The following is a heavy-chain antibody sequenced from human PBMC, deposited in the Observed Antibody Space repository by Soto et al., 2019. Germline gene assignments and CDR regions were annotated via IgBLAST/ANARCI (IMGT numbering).Heavy chain of an antibody. D-gene: IGHD3-22*01. J-gene: IGHJ4*02. CDR2: IKSKTDGGTT. Sequence: EVQLVESGGGLVKPGGSLRLSCAASGFTFSNAWMSWVRQAPGKGLEWVGRIKSKTDGGTTDYAAPVKGRFTISRDDSKNTLYLQMNSLKTEDTAVYYCTTDLYYYDSSGYYYRVDYWGQGTLVTVSS. CDR1: GFTFSNAW. CDR3: TTDLYYYDSSGYYYRVDY. V-gene: IGHV3-15*01.